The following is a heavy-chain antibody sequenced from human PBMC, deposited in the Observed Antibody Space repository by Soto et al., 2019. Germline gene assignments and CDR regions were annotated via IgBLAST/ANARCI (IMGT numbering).Heavy chain of an antibody. V-gene: IGHV3-49*03. CDR1: GFTFGDYA. CDR3: TRDWWDGSGSYRAFYYYGMDV. Sequence: GGSLRLSCTASGFTFGDYAMSWFRQAPGKGLEWVGFIRSKAYGGTTEYAASVKGRFTISRDDSKSIAYLQMNSLKTEDTAVYYCTRDWWDGSGSYRAFYYYGMDVWGQGTTVTVSS. D-gene: IGHD3-10*01. J-gene: IGHJ6*02. CDR2: IRSKAYGGTT.